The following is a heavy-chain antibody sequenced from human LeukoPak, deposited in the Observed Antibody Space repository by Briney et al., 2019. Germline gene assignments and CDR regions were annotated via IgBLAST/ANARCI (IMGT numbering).Heavy chain of an antibody. CDR1: NYSITSGYF. Sequence: PSETLSLTCAVSNYSITSGYFCGWIRQPPGKGLEWIASIYHSGTTYYNPSLRNRVTLFVDTSKNQFSLKLNSLIAADTAVYYCARDGVFHDSDGYSFDYWGQGTLVTVSS. CDR2: IYHSGTT. D-gene: IGHD3-22*01. J-gene: IGHJ4*02. V-gene: IGHV4-38-2*02. CDR3: ARDGVFHDSDGYSFDY.